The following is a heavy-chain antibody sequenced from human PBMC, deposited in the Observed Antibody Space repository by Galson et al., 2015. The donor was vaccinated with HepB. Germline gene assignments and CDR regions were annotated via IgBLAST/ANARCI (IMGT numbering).Heavy chain of an antibody. CDR3: ARGGTGSDY. J-gene: IGHJ4*02. CDR1: GYTFTSYV. D-gene: IGHD6-19*01. CDR2: ISGYNGHT. Sequence: SVKVSCKASGYTFTSYVISWVRQAPGQGLEWLGRISGYNGHTNYAQNLQNKVTMTTDTSTSTAYLELRRLKSDDTAIYYCARGGTGSDYWGQGILVTVSS. V-gene: IGHV1-18*04.